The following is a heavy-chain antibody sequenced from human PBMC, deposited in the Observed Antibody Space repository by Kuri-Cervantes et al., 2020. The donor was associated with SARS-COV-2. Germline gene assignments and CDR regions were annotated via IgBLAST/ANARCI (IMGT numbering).Heavy chain of an antibody. CDR2: ISSNGGSA. CDR3: ARGFGYFDWLSPISN. J-gene: IGHJ4*02. CDR1: GFTFSRYG. Sequence: GESLKISCAASGFTFSRYGMHWVRQAPGKGLEYVSAISSNGGSAYYADSVKGRFTVSRDNSKNTLHLQMGSLRAEDMAVYYCARGFGYFDWLSPISNWGQGTLVTVSS. V-gene: IGHV3-64*02. D-gene: IGHD3-9*01.